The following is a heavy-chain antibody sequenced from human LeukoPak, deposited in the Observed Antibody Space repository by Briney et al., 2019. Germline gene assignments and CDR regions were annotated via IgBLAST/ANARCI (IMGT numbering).Heavy chain of an antibody. D-gene: IGHD6-6*01. CDR2: IYYTGST. CDR1: GGSISSLY. Sequence: SETLSLTCSVSGGSISSLYWSWIRQPPGKGLEWIGYIYYTGSTNYNPSLKSRVTTFVDMPKNQFSLRLSSVTAADTAVYYCARHRAYSSSSPFDYWGQGTLVTVSS. V-gene: IGHV4-59*08. CDR3: ARHRAYSSSSPFDY. J-gene: IGHJ4*02.